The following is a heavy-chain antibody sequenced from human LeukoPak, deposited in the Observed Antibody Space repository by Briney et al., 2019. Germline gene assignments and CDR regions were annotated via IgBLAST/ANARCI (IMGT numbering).Heavy chain of an antibody. D-gene: IGHD6-19*01. CDR3: ASGAVARSVPNY. J-gene: IGHJ4*02. CDR1: GFSFSDYH. Sequence: GGSLRLSCAASGFSFSDYHVSWIRQAPGKGLECVSYISSRGTTIYYADSVKGRFTISRDNAKNSLYLQMSSLRAEDTAVYYCASGAVARSVPNYWGQGTLVTVSS. V-gene: IGHV3-11*01. CDR2: ISSRGTTI.